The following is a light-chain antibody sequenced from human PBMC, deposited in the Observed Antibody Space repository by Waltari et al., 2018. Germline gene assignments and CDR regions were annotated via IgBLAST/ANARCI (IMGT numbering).Light chain of an antibody. V-gene: IGKV1-33*01. CDR1: QDISNY. J-gene: IGKJ4*01. CDR3: QQYDNLPPG. Sequence: DIQMTQSPSSLSASVGDSVPITCQASQDISNYLNWYQQKPGKAPKLLIYDASNLETGVPSRFSGSGSGTDFTFTISSLQPEDIATYYCQQYDNLPPGFGGGTKVEIK. CDR2: DAS.